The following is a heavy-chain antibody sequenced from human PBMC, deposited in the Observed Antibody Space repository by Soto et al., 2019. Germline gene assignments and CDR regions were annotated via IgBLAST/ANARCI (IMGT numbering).Heavy chain of an antibody. D-gene: IGHD2-15*01. V-gene: IGHV3-23*01. J-gene: IGHJ4*02. CDR2: LSATGGST. Sequence: GGSLRLSCVASGFTFSSYAMSWVRQAPGKGLEWVSSLSATGGSTYYADSVKGRFSISRDNSKNTLFLQMGSLRPEDTAIYYCVKQAHGLDGVAFDYWGQGTQVTVPS. CDR3: VKQAHGLDGVAFDY. CDR1: GFTFSSYA.